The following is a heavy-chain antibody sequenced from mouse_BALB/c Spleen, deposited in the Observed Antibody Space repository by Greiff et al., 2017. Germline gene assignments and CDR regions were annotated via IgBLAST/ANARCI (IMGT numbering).Heavy chain of an antibody. Sequence: VQLQQSGPELVKPGASVKISCKASGYSFTGYYMHWVKQSHVKSLEWIGRINPYNGATSYNQNFKDKASLTVDKSSSTAYMELHSLTSEDSAVYYCARDGDWVYAMDYWGQGTSVTVSS. J-gene: IGHJ4*01. V-gene: IGHV1-31*01. CDR3: ARDGDWVYAMDY. CDR2: INPYNGAT. D-gene: IGHD2-13*01. CDR1: GYSFTGYY.